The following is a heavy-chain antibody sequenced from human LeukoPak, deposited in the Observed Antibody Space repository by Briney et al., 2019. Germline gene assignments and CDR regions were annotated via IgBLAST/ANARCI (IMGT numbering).Heavy chain of an antibody. J-gene: IGHJ4*02. V-gene: IGHV1-2*02. CDR1: GFTFTGYY. D-gene: IGHD6-13*01. Sequence: ASVKVSCKASGFTFTGYYMHWVRQAPGQGLEWMGWINPNSGGTNYAQKFQGRVTMTRDTSVSTAYMELRRLRSDGTAVYYCARDPTGYSSSWYIDYWGQGTLVTVSS. CDR2: INPNSGGT. CDR3: ARDPTGYSSSWYIDY.